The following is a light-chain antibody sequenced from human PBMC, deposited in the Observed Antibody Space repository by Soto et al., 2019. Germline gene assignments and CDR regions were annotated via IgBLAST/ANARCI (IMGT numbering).Light chain of an antibody. CDR2: AAS. Sequence: DIQMTQSPSSVSASVGDRVTITCRATHGISSWLAWYQQKPGKAPKLLIYAASSLQSGVPSRFSGSGSGTDFTLTINNLQPEDFATYYCQQANSFPRTFGPGTKVDIK. CDR1: HGISSW. CDR3: QQANSFPRT. J-gene: IGKJ3*01. V-gene: IGKV1-12*01.